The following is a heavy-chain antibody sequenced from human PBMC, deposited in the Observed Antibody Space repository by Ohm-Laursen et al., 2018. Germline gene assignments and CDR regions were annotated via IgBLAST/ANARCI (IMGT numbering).Heavy chain of an antibody. CDR3: ARSYCGGDCYVDY. CDR2: IHYSGST. Sequence: SETLSLTCTVSGGSVSSGSYYWSWIRQPPGKGLEWIGYIHYSGSTNYNPSLKSRVTISVDTSKNQFSLKLSSVTAADTAVYYCARSYCGGDCYVDYWGQGTLVTVSS. D-gene: IGHD2-21*02. V-gene: IGHV4-61*01. CDR1: GGSVSSGSYY. J-gene: IGHJ4*02.